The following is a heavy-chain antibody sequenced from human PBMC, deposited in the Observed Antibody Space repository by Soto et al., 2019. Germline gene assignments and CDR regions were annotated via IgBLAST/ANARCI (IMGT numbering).Heavy chain of an antibody. CDR1: GGSISSSSY. CDR3: RRSSRYSTDV. D-gene: IGHD6-13*01. CDR2: IYSIGST. J-gene: IGHJ6*02. V-gene: IGHV4-39*01. Sequence: QLQLQESGPGLVKPSETLSLTCTVSGGSISSSSYWGWIRQPPGQGLEWIGSIYSIGSTYYNPSLTSRVTISVDTSKNQLSLKLSSVTAADTAVYYCRRSSRYSTDVWGQGTTVTVSS.